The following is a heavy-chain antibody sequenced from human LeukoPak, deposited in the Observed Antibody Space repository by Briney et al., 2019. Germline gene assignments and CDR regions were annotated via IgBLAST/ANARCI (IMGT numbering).Heavy chain of an antibody. CDR2: ISGSGGNT. CDR3: ASLGVVAATALDY. CDR1: GFTFSSYA. V-gene: IGHV3-23*01. Sequence: GGSLRLSCAASGFTFSSYAMSWVRQTPGKGLEWVSAISGSGGNTYYADSVKGRFTISRDNSKNTLYLQMNSLRAEDAAVYYCASLGVVAATALDYWGQGTLVTVSS. J-gene: IGHJ4*02. D-gene: IGHD2-15*01.